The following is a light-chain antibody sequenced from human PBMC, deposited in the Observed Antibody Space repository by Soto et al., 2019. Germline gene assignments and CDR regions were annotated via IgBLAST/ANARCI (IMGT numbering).Light chain of an antibody. V-gene: IGLV2-14*03. CDR1: SSDVGGYNY. CDR3: ISYTSSSTAYV. Sequence: QSALTQPASVSGSPGQSITISCTGTSSDVGGYNYVSWYQQHPGKAPKLMIYDVSNRPSGVSNRFSGSKSGNTASLTISGLQAEDEADYYCISYTSSSTAYVFGTGTKVTV. CDR2: DVS. J-gene: IGLJ1*01.